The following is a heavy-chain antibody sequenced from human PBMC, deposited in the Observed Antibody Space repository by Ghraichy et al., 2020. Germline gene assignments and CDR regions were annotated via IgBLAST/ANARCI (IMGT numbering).Heavy chain of an antibody. CDR2: IYYSGST. CDR3: ARGYSSGWYDFDY. V-gene: IGHV4-39*01. CDR1: GGSISSSSYY. D-gene: IGHD6-19*01. Sequence: SETLSLTCTVSGGSISSSSYYWGWIRQPPGKGLEWIGSIYYSGSTYYNPSLKSRVTISVDTSKNQFSLKLSSVTAADTAVYYCARGYSSGWYDFDYWGQGTLVTVSS. J-gene: IGHJ4*02.